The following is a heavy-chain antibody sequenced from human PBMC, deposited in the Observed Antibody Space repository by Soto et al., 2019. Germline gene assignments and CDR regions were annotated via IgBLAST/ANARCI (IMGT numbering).Heavy chain of an antibody. Sequence: SETLSLTCAVSGDSINSSHWWNWVRQPPGKGLEWIGQISHSGSTNYNPSLTSRVTISVDKSKNHFSLKLSSVTAADTAVYYCGGGGGYYYGSGSYYYGMDVWGQGTTVTVSS. J-gene: IGHJ6*02. V-gene: IGHV4-4*02. CDR1: GDSINSSHW. CDR2: ISHSGST. D-gene: IGHD3-10*01. CDR3: GGGGGYYYGSGSYYYGMDV.